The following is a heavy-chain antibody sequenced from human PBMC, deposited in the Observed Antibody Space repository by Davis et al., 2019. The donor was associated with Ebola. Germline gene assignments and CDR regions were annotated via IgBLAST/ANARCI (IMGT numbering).Heavy chain of an antibody. V-gene: IGHV4-59*01. Sequence: SETLSLTCSVSGDSNNNFYWSWIRQPPGKGLEWIGYIYYSGSTNYNPSLKSRVTISVDTSKNQFSLKLSSVTAADTAVYYCARYRSEILRYFDWLLPPWYFDLWGRGTLVTVSS. CDR3: ARYRSEILRYFDWLLPPWYFDL. J-gene: IGHJ2*01. CDR2: IYYSGST. D-gene: IGHD3-9*01. CDR1: GDSNNNFY.